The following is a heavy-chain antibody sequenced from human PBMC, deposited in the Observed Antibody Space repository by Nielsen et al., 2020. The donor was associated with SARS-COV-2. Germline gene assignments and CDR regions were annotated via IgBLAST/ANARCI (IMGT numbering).Heavy chain of an antibody. CDR2: ISSSSSTI. Sequence: GESLKISCAASGFTFTRYSMNWVRQAPGKGLEWVSYISSSSSTIYYADSVKGRFTISRDNAKNSLYLQMNSLRAEDTAVYYCARDPILGYWGQGTLVTVSS. V-gene: IGHV3-48*01. J-gene: IGHJ4*02. CDR3: ARDPILGY. CDR1: GFTFTRYS.